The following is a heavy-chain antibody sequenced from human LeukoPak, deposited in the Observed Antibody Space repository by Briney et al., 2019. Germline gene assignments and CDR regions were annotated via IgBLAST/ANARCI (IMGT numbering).Heavy chain of an antibody. CDR3: ASSTERITIFGVVDY. CDR1: GFTFSSYA. V-gene: IGHV3-30-3*01. D-gene: IGHD3-3*01. Sequence: KPGGSLRLSCAASGFTFSSYAMHWVRQAPGKGLEWVAVISYDGSNKYYADSVKGRFTISRDNSKNTLYLQMNSLRAEDTAVYYCASSTERITIFGVVDYWGQGTLVTVSS. J-gene: IGHJ4*02. CDR2: ISYDGSNK.